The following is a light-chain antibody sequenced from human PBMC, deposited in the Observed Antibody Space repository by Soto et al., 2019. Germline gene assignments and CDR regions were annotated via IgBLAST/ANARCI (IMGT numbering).Light chain of an antibody. CDR2: DVS. CDR1: SSDVGGYNY. CDR3: SSYTTSNTRQIV. V-gene: IGLV2-14*01. J-gene: IGLJ1*01. Sequence: QSALTQPASVSWSPGQSITISCTVTSSDVGGYNYVSWYQQHPGKAPKFMIYDVSNRPSGVSNRFSGSKSGNTASLTISGLQAEDEADYYCSSYTTSNTRQIVFGTGTKVTVL.